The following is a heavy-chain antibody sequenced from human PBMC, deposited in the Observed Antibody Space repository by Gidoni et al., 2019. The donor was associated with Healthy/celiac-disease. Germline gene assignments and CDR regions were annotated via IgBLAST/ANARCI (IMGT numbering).Heavy chain of an antibody. Sequence: SGYTFTSYYMHWVRQAPGQGLEWMGIINPSGGSTSYAQKFQGRVTMTRDTSTSTVYMELSSLRSEDTAVYYCARTHRDIAAAGSPDYWGQGTLVTVSS. J-gene: IGHJ4*02. CDR2: INPSGGST. V-gene: IGHV1-46*03. D-gene: IGHD6-13*01. CDR1: GYTFTSYY. CDR3: ARTHRDIAAAGSPDY.